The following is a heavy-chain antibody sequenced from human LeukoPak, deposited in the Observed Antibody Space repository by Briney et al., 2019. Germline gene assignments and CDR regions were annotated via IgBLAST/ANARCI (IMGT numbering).Heavy chain of an antibody. CDR2: ISYSGST. V-gene: IGHV4-59*01. CDR3: ARDQPHFDP. J-gene: IGHJ5*02. Sequence: SETLSLTCTVSGGSISGYYWSWIRQPPGKGLEWIGYISYSGSTNYNPSLKRRVTISVDMSKNQFSLKLTSVTAAGTALYYCARDQPHFDPWGQGTLVTVSS. CDR1: GGSISGYY.